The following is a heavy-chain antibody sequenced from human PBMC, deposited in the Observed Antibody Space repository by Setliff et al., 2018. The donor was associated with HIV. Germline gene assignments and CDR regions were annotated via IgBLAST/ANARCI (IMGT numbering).Heavy chain of an antibody. D-gene: IGHD4-17*01. CDR1: GYSFTSDH. J-gene: IGHJ3*02. V-gene: IGHV1-18*01. Sequence: ASVKVSCKASGYSFTSDHSGWLRQAPGQGLEWMAWISPNSGYTLFAKNLQGRVTMTTETPTSTAYMELRSLRXDDTAVYYXXXGDXXLRWSSGEFDIWGQGTMVTVSS. CDR2: ISPNSGYT. CDR3: XXGDXXLRWSSGEFDI.